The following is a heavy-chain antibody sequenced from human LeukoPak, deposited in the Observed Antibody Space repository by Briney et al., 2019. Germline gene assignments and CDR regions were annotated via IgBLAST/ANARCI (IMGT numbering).Heavy chain of an antibody. V-gene: IGHV3-21*01. CDR3: ARVVAVAGRAFNI. J-gene: IGHJ3*02. D-gene: IGHD6-19*01. CDR1: GFTFSSYS. Sequence: PGGSLRLSCAASGFTFSSYSMNWVRQAPGKGLEWVSSISSSSSYIYYADSVKGRFTISRDNAKNSLYLQMNSLRAEDTAVYYCARVVAVAGRAFNIWGQGTMVTVSS. CDR2: ISSSSSYI.